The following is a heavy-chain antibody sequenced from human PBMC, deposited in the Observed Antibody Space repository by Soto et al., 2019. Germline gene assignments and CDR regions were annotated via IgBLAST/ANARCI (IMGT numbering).Heavy chain of an antibody. CDR1: GCTFSTYA. J-gene: IGHJ6*02. CDR2: IIPIFGTT. Sequence: SPVNVSGTASGCTFSTYAISWVRLAPGQGLESLGWIIPIFGTTNYAQRFQGRAAITEDESTSTAFMDLSSLTSEDTAVYFCARAPPTCSGDSCYRGSQYYYYTMDVWGQGTTVTATS. D-gene: IGHD2-15*01. CDR3: ARAPPTCSGDSCYRGSQYYYYTMDV. V-gene: IGHV1-69*13.